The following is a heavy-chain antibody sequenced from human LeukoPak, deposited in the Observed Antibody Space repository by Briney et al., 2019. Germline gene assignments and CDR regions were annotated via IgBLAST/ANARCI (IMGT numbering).Heavy chain of an antibody. CDR2: ISAYNGNT. D-gene: IGHD3-10*01. CDR3: ARVASTLWFGELFTKYYFDY. CDR1: GYTFTSYG. Sequence: ASVKVSCKASGYTFTSYGISWVRQAPGQGLEWMGWISAYNGNTNYAQKLQGRVTMTTDTSTSTAYMELRSLRSDDTAAYYCARVASTLWFGELFTKYYFDYWGQGTLVTVSS. V-gene: IGHV1-18*01. J-gene: IGHJ4*02.